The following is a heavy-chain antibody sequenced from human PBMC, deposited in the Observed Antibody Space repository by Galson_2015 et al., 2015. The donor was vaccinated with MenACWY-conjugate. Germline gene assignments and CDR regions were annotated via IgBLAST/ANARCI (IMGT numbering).Heavy chain of an antibody. Sequence: SVKVSCKASGGTFSSYAISWVRQAPGQGLEWMGRIIPILGIANYAQKFQGRVTITADKSTSTAYMELSSLRSEDTAVYYCARPPCGGDCYFAFDIWGQGTMVTVAS. V-gene: IGHV1-69*04. CDR2: IIPILGIA. D-gene: IGHD2-21*02. J-gene: IGHJ3*02. CDR1: GGTFSSYA. CDR3: ARPPCGGDCYFAFDI.